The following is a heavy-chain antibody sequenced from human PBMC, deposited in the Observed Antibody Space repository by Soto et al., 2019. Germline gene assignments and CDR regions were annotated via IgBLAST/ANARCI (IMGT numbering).Heavy chain of an antibody. D-gene: IGHD1-7*01. V-gene: IGHV3-30-3*01. CDR2: ISYDGSNK. CDR3: ARDQGVGNWNYPNWFDP. J-gene: IGHJ5*02. Sequence: PGGSLRLSCAASGFTFSSYAMHWVRQAPGKGLEWVAVISYDGSNKYYADSVKGRFTISRDNSKNTLYLQMNSLRAEDTAVYYCARDQGVGNWNYPNWFDPWGQGTLVTVSS. CDR1: GFTFSSYA.